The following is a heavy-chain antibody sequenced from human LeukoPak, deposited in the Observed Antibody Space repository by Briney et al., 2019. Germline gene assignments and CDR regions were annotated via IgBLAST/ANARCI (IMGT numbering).Heavy chain of an antibody. V-gene: IGHV1-18*01. CDR3: ARDQPRSGYYYYGMDV. CDR2: ISAYNGNT. J-gene: IGHJ6*02. Sequence: ASVKVSCKTSGYTFANYGITWVRQAPGQGLEWMGWISAYNGNTNYAQKLQGRVTMTTDTSTSTAYMELRSLRSDDTAVYYCARDQPRSGYYYYGMDVWGQGTTVTVSS. CDR1: GYTFANYG.